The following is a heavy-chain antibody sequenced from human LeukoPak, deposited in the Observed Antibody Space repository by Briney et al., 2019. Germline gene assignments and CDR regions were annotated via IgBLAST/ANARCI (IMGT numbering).Heavy chain of an antibody. CDR3: ASYLGGELLNYFDY. Sequence: GGSLRLSCVASGFTVSSNYMSWVRQAPGKGLEWVSLISSDISTYYADSVKGRFIISRHNSKNTLYLQMNSLRAEDTAVYYCASYLGGELLNYFDYWGQGTLVTVSS. J-gene: IGHJ4*02. CDR2: ISSDIST. D-gene: IGHD1-26*01. V-gene: IGHV3-53*01. CDR1: GFTVSSNY.